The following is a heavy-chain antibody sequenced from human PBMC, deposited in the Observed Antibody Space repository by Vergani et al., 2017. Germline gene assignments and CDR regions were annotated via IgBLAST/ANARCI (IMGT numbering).Heavy chain of an antibody. J-gene: IGHJ6*02. CDR1: GGSISSYY. V-gene: IGHV4-59*01. Sequence: QVQLQESGPGLVKPSETLSLTCTVSGGSISSYYWSWIRQPPGKGLEWIGYIYYSGSTNYNPSLKNRVTISVDTSKNQFSLKLSSVTAADTAVYYCAREGDVYSSSWDYYYGMDVWGQGTTVTVSS. D-gene: IGHD6-13*01. CDR2: IYYSGST. CDR3: AREGDVYSSSWDYYYGMDV.